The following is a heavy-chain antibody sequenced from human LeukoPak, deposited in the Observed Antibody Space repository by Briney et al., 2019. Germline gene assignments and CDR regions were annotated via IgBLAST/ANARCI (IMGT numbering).Heavy chain of an antibody. Sequence: ASVKVSCKASGYTFTSYHMHWVREAPGQGLEWMGLFNLSGGSTTYAQRFQGRVTLTRDTSTSTVYMELSSLRSEDAAVYYCARDYVDDIPMIKDYWGQGTLVTVSS. CDR3: ARDYVDDIPMIKDY. V-gene: IGHV1-46*01. D-gene: IGHD2-8*01. CDR1: GYTFTSYH. CDR2: FNLSGGST. J-gene: IGHJ4*02.